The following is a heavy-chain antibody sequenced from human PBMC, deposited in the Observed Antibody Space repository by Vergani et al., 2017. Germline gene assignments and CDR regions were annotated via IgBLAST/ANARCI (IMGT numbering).Heavy chain of an antibody. D-gene: IGHD3-22*01. CDR2: IYTSGSN. CDR3: ARTVPNYYDSSGYLYYFDY. J-gene: IGHJ4*02. V-gene: IGHV4-4*07. Sequence: QVQLQESGPGLVKPSETLSLTCTVSGGSISSYYWSWIRQPAGKGLEWIGRIYTSGSNNYNPSLKSRVTMSVDTSKNQFSLKLSSVTAADTAVYYCARTVPNYYDSSGYLYYFDYWGQGTLVTVSS. CDR1: GGSISSYY.